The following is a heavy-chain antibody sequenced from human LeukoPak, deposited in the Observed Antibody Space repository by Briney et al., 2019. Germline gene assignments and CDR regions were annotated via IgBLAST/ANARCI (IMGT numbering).Heavy chain of an antibody. CDR1: GGSLSRSSYY. V-gene: IGHV4-39*07. CDR2: IYYSGST. Sequence: SETLSLTCTVSGGSLSRSSYYWNWIRQPPGKGLDWIGSIYYSGSTYYNPSLESRVTISVDTSKNQFSLKLSSVTAADTAVYYCARGSDSRNTLFYFDSWGQGTHVTVSS. D-gene: IGHD1-26*01. J-gene: IGHJ4*02. CDR3: ARGSDSRNTLFYFDS.